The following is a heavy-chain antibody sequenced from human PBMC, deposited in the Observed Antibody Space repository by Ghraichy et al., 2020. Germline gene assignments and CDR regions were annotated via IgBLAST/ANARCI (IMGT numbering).Heavy chain of an antibody. J-gene: IGHJ3*02. Sequence: SQTLSLTCVISGDSVSSDTATWNWIRQSPSRGLEWLGRTYYRSKWYYDYGTSVKSRASISPDTSKNQFSLQLNFVTPEDTAVYYCAKRGAWGTLDILGQGQIVTVAP. V-gene: IGHV6-1*01. CDR1: GDSVSSDTAT. CDR2: TYYRSKWYY. D-gene: IGHD3-16*01. CDR3: AKRGAWGTLDI.